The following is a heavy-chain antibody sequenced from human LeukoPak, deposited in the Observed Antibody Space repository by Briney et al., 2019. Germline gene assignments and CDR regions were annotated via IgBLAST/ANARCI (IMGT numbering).Heavy chain of an antibody. CDR1: GFTFNDYA. CDR3: AKGRGTAVTSAANY. J-gene: IGHJ4*02. D-gene: IGHD4-17*01. Sequence: PGGSLRLTCAVSGFTFNDYAMNWVRQAPGKGLEWVSSISGSGDNTYYADSVKDRFSISRDNSKTTVSLQMNSLRAEDTAVYYCAKGRGTAVTSAANYWGQGTLVTVSS. V-gene: IGHV3-23*01. CDR2: ISGSGDNT.